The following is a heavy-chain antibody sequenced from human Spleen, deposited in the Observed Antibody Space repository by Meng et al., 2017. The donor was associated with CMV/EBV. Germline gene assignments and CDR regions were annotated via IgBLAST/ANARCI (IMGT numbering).Heavy chain of an antibody. V-gene: IGHV4-59*02. J-gene: IGHJ5*02. CDR3: ARDSGGGFDP. CDR1: GGSVNNYY. Sequence: SETLSLTCAFSGGSVNNYYWSWIRQPPGRGLEWIGYIYYSGSTNYNPSLKSRVTISVDTSKNQFSLKLSSVTAADTAVYYCARDSGGGFDPWGQGTLVTVSS. CDR2: IYYSGST. D-gene: IGHD3-16*01.